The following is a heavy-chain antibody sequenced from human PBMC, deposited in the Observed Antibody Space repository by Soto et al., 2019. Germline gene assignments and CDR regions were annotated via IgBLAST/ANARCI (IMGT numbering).Heavy chain of an antibody. CDR2: IKSKTDGGTA. J-gene: IGHJ6*02. CDR1: GFTFSNVW. V-gene: IGHV3-15*01. CDR3: TTDKTVAGSAGGMDV. Sequence: PGGSLSLSCAASGFTFSNVWMSWVRQAPGKGLEWVGRIKSKTDGGTADYAAPVKGRFTISRDDSKNTLYLQMNSLKTEDTAVYYCTTDKTVAGSAGGMDVWGQGTTVTVSS. D-gene: IGHD6-19*01.